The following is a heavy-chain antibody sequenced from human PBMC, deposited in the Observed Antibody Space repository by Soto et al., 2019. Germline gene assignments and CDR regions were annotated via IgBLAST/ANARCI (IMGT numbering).Heavy chain of an antibody. J-gene: IGHJ4*02. CDR1: GYTFTSYG. CDR3: ATGRYGDY. Sequence: QVHLVQSGAEVKKPGASVKVSCKGSGYTFTSYGITWVRQAPGQGLEWMGWISAHNGNTDYAQRHQGRVTVTRDTSTSTAYMELRSLRSDDTAVYYCATGRYGDYWGQGALVTVSS. D-gene: IGHD1-1*01. CDR2: ISAHNGNT. V-gene: IGHV1-18*01.